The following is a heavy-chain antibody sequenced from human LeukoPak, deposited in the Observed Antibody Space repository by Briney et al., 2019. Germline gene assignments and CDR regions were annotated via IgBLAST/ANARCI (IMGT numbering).Heavy chain of an antibody. CDR2: IYYSGST. J-gene: IGHJ6*02. D-gene: IGHD6-13*01. CDR1: GGSISSYY. Sequence: SETLSLTCTVSGGSISSYYWSWIRQPPGKGLEWIGYIYYSGSTNYNPSLKSRVTISVDTSKNQFSLKLSSVTAADTAVYYCATARIAAVGRNPSYYYYGMDVWAQGTTVTVSS. CDR3: ATARIAAVGRNPSYYYYGMDV. V-gene: IGHV4-59*01.